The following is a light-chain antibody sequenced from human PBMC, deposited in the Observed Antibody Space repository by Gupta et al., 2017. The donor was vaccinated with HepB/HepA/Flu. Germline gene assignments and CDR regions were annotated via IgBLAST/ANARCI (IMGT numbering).Light chain of an antibody. CDR2: LGS. V-gene: IGKV2-28*01. CDR1: ESILHSNRPNY. J-gene: IGKJ4*01. Sequence: DIVMTQSPLSLPVTPGWPASISCGSSESILHSNRPNYLTWYLQRPGQSPQLLIYLGSNRASGVPGRVSGSGSGTYFTLDISRVEAEDVGVYVCMQTRQSPLTFGGGTRVEMK. CDR3: MQTRQSPLT.